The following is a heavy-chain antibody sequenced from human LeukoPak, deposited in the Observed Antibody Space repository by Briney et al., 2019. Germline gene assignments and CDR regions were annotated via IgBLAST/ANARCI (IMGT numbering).Heavy chain of an antibody. CDR2: IRFDGSNK. D-gene: IGHD6-13*01. CDR3: ASRSAAAGIYYYYYMDV. Sequence: GSLRLSCAASGFTFSSYGMHWVRQAPGKGLEWVAFIRFDGSNKHYADSVKGRFTISRDNSKSTLYLQMNSLRGEDTAVYYCASRSAAAGIYYYYYMDVWGKGTTVTVSS. V-gene: IGHV3-30*02. J-gene: IGHJ6*03. CDR1: GFTFSSYG.